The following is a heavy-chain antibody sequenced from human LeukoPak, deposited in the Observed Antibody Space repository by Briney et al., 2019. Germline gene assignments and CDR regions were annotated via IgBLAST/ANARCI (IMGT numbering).Heavy chain of an antibody. V-gene: IGHV3-15*01. J-gene: IGHJ4*02. CDR2: IKSKTDGGTT. CDR3: TTASYYYDTSGYYSSDY. CDR1: GFTISNAW. D-gene: IGHD3-22*01. Sequence: GGSLRLSCAASGFTISNAWITWVRQAPGKGLEWVGRIKSKTDGGTTDYAAPVKGRFTISRNDSKKTMHLQMNTLKTEDTAVYYCTTASYYYDTSGYYSSDYWGQGTLVTVSS.